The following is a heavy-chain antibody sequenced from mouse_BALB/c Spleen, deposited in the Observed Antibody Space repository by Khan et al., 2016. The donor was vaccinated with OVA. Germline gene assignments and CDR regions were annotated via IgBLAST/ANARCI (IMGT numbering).Heavy chain of an antibody. CDR2: IYPSDSDT. J-gene: IGHJ4*01. CDR3: TRGAGYYYAMDY. V-gene: IGHV1-69*02. Sequence: VQLQESGAELVRPGASVKLSCKASGYAFTSYWINWVRQRPGQGLEWIGNIYPSDSDTNYSQKFKDKATLTVDKSSSTAYMQLSSPTSEDSAVYYCTRGAGYYYAMDYWGQGTSGTVSS. CDR1: GYAFTSYW.